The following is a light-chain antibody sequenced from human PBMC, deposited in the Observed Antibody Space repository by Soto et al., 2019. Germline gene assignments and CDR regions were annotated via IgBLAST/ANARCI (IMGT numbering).Light chain of an antibody. Sequence: QYALTQPASVSGSPGQSITISCTGTSSDVGGYNYVSWYQQHPGKAPKLMIYDVSNRPSGVSNRFSGSKSGNTASLTISGLQAEDEADYYCSSDTSSSPRVVFGGWNKVTVL. CDR1: SSDVGGYNY. V-gene: IGLV2-14*01. J-gene: IGLJ2*01. CDR3: SSDTSSSPRVV. CDR2: DVS.